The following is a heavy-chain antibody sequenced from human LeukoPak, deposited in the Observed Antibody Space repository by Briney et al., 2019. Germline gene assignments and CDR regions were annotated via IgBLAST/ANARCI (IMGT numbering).Heavy chain of an antibody. Sequence: PGGSLRLSCAASGFTFSTYAMSWVRQAPGKGLEWVSVVSGTGGRTYYADSVKGRFTISRDNSKNTLYLQMNSLRAEDTAVYYCASAPYSSSWYRDCWGQGTQVTVSS. CDR2: VSGTGGRT. CDR3: ASAPYSSSWYRDC. J-gene: IGHJ4*02. D-gene: IGHD6-13*01. V-gene: IGHV3-23*01. CDR1: GFTFSTYA.